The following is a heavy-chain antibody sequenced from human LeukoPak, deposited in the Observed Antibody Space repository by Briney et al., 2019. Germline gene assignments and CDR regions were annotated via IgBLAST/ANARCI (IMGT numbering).Heavy chain of an antibody. CDR2: IKQDGSEK. J-gene: IGHJ4*02. V-gene: IGHV3-7*01. CDR3: ARDEKFAQLGLDY. CDR1: GFTFSSYW. Sequence: TGGSLRLSCAASGFTFSSYWMSWVRQAPGKGLEWVANIKQDGSEKYYVDSVKGRFTISRDNAKNSLYLQMNSLRAEDTAVYYCARDEKFAQLGLDYWGQGTLVTVSS. D-gene: IGHD6-6*01.